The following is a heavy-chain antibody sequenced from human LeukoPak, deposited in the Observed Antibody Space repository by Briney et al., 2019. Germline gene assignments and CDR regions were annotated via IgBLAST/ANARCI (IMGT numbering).Heavy chain of an antibody. CDR2: IYTSGNT. J-gene: IGHJ5*02. CDR1: GGSISSYY. CDR3: ARAAIGYCSGGSCLGDWFDP. V-gene: IGHV4-4*07. D-gene: IGHD2-15*01. Sequence: SETLSLTCTVSGGSISSYYWSWIRQPAGKGLEWIGRIYTSGNTNYNPSLKSRVTMSVDTSKNQFSLKLSSVTAADTAVYHCARAAIGYCSGGSCLGDWFDPWGQGTLVTVSS.